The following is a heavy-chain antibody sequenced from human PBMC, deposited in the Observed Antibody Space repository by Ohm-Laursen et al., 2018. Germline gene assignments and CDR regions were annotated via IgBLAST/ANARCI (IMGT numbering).Heavy chain of an antibody. CDR3: AVSEVRYSFTYLADF. Sequence: SDTLSLTCTVSGDSINNYYWSWIWQPAGKGLEWIGRMYATGSSNYNPSLNSRVTMSVDTSRNQFSLKLTSVTAADTAVYYCAVSEVRYSFTYLADFWGQGTLVTVSS. CDR2: MYATGSS. CDR1: GDSINNYY. D-gene: IGHD3-9*01. V-gene: IGHV4-4*07. J-gene: IGHJ4*02.